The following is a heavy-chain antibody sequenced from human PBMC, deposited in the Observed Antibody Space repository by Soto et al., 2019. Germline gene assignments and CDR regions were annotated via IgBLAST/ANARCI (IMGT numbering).Heavy chain of an antibody. CDR1: GFTFSSYG. V-gene: IGHV3-33*01. CDR2: IWYDGSNK. Sequence: GESLKISCAASGFTFSSYGMHWVRQAPGKGLEWVAVIWYDGSNKYYADSVKGRFTISRDNSKNTLYLQMNSLRAEDTAVYYCARDPPWGVSGNYYYYMDVWGKGTTVTVSS. J-gene: IGHJ6*03. CDR3: ARDPPWGVSGNYYYYMDV. D-gene: IGHD7-27*01.